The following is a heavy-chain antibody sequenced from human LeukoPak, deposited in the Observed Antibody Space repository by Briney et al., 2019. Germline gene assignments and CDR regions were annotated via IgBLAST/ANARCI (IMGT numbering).Heavy chain of an antibody. CDR2: IYPGDSDT. D-gene: IGHD2-2*01. CDR3: ARRQGCSSTSCPPDS. V-gene: IGHV5-51*01. CDR1: GYSFTTYW. J-gene: IGHJ4*02. Sequence: GESLKISCRGSGYSFTTYWIGWVRQMPGKGLEWIGIIYPGDSDTRYSPSFQGQVTMSADKSINTAYLQWSSLKASDTAMYYCARRQGCSSTSCPPDSWGQGTLVTVSS.